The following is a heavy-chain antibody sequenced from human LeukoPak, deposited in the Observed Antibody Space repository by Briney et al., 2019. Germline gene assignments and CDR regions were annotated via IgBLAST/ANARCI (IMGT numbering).Heavy chain of an antibody. Sequence: SETLSLTCTVSGGSISSSSYYWGWIRQPPGKGLEWIGSIYYSGSPYYNPPLKSRVTISLDTSKNEFSLKLSSVTAADTAVYYCARVTGQFYFYYYMDVWGKGTTVTVSS. J-gene: IGHJ6*03. V-gene: IGHV4-39*07. D-gene: IGHD7-27*01. CDR1: GGSISSSSYY. CDR3: ARVTGQFYFYYYMDV. CDR2: IYYSGSP.